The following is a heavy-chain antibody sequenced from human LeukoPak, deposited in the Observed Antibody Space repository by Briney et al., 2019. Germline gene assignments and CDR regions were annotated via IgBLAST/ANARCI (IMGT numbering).Heavy chain of an antibody. V-gene: IGHV3-66*01. Sequence: GGSPRLSCAASGFTVSSNYMSWVRQAPGKGLEWVSVIYSGGSTYYADSVKGRFTISRDNSKNTLYLQMNSLRAEDTAVYYCARADYYGSGTYGMDVWGQGTTVTVSS. CDR1: GFTVSSNY. J-gene: IGHJ6*02. CDR2: IYSGGST. CDR3: ARADYYGSGTYGMDV. D-gene: IGHD3-10*01.